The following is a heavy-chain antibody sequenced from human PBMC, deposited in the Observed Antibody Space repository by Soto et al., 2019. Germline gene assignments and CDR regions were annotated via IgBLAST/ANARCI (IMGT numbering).Heavy chain of an antibody. D-gene: IGHD6-6*01. J-gene: IGHJ5*02. V-gene: IGHV3-23*01. CDR3: AKDILWQLVPPINWFDP. Sequence: GGSLRLSCAASGFTFSSYAMSWVRQAPGKGLEWVSAISGSGGSTYYADSVKGRFTISRDNSKNTLYLQMNSLRAEDTAVYYCAKDILWQLVPPINWFDPWGQGTLVTVSS. CDR2: ISGSGGST. CDR1: GFTFSSYA.